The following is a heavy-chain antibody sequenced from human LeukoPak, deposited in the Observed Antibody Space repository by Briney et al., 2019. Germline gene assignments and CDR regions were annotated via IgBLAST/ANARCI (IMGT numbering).Heavy chain of an antibody. J-gene: IGHJ4*02. D-gene: IGHD3-10*01. CDR1: GGSFSGYY. CDR3: ARAPRGSGSYFPFDY. CDR2: INHSGST. Sequence: SETLSLTCAVYGGSFSGYYWSWIRQPPGKGLEWIGEINHSGSTNYNPSLKSRVTISVDTSKNQFSLKLSSVTAADTAVYYCARAPRGSGSYFPFDYWGQGTLVTVSS. V-gene: IGHV4-34*01.